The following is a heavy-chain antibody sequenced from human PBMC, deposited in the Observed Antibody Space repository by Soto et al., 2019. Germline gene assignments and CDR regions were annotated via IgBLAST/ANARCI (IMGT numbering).Heavy chain of an antibody. V-gene: IGHV3-15*01. J-gene: IGHJ3*02. D-gene: IGHD1-1*01. CDR1: GFTFTNAY. Sequence: EVQLVESGGGLVKPGGSLRLSCAASGFTFTNAYMSWVRQAPGRGLEWVGRISTKTDAEATHYAAPVKGRFTISRDDSKNTLYVQMSSLRTEDTAVYYCATRRDNWNDGNAFDIWGHGTLVTVSS. CDR2: ISTKTDAEAT. CDR3: ATRRDNWNDGNAFDI.